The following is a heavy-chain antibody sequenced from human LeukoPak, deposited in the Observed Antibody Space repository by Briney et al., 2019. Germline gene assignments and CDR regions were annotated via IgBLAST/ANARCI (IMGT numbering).Heavy chain of an antibody. Sequence: SETLSLTCAVYGGSFSGYYWSWIRQPPGKGLEWIGEINHSGSTNYNPSLKSRVTISVDTSKNQFSLKLSSVTAADTAVYYCAXGPELWFGELLYDYWGQGTLVTVSS. V-gene: IGHV4-34*01. CDR3: AXGPELWFGELLYDY. CDR2: INHSGST. CDR1: GGSFSGYY. J-gene: IGHJ4*02. D-gene: IGHD3-10*01.